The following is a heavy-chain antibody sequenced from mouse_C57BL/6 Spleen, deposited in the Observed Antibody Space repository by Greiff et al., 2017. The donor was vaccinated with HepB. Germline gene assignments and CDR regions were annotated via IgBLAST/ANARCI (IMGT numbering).Heavy chain of an antibody. Sequence: QVQLQQSGPELVKPGASVKLSCKASGYTFTSYDINWVKQRPGQGLEWIGWIYPRDDSTKYNEKFKGKATLTVDTSSSTAYMELHSLTSEDSAVYFCARDYSNYVWYFDVWGTGTTVTVSS. CDR2: IYPRDDST. CDR1: GYTFTSYD. J-gene: IGHJ1*03. CDR3: ARDYSNYVWYFDV. V-gene: IGHV1-85*01. D-gene: IGHD2-5*01.